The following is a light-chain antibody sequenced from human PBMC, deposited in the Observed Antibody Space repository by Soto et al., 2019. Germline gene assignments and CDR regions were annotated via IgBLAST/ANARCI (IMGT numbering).Light chain of an antibody. CDR2: DAS. Sequence: DIQMTQAPSSLSASVGDRVTITCQASQNINNYLNWYQQKPGRAPKLLIYDASNLEAGVPSRFRGSGSGTDFTFTISRLQPEDIATYYCQQYENLPTFGQGTRMEIK. J-gene: IGKJ5*01. V-gene: IGKV1-33*01. CDR1: QNINNY. CDR3: QQYENLPT.